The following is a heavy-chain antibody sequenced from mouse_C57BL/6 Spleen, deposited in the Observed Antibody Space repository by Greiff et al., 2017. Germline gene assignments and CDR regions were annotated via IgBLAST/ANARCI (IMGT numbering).Heavy chain of an antibody. CDR2: IDPNSGGT. Sequence: QVQLQQPGAELVKPGASVKLSCKASGYTFTSYWMHWVKQRPGRGLEWIGRIDPNSGGTKYNEKFKSKATLTVDKSSSTAYMQLSSLTSEDSAVYYCARQFVTTVVEPWYFDFWGTGTTVTVSS. D-gene: IGHD1-1*01. CDR3: ARQFVTTVVEPWYFDF. CDR1: GYTFTSYW. V-gene: IGHV1-72*01. J-gene: IGHJ1*03.